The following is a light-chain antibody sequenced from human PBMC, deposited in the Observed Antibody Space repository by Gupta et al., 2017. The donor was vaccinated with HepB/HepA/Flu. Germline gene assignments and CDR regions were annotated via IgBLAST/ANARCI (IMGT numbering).Light chain of an antibody. V-gene: IGLV1-40*01. CDR3: QSSDSRQSAVV. J-gene: IGLJ2*01. CDR2: GNI. Sequence: QSVLTQPPSVSGAPGQRVTISCTGSSSNIGAGYDVHWYQQLPGTAPKRLIYGNINRPAGVPDRISGYKSGTYASRAITGLQAEEEADDYCQSSDSRQSAVVFGGGTKLTVL. CDR1: SSNIGAGYD.